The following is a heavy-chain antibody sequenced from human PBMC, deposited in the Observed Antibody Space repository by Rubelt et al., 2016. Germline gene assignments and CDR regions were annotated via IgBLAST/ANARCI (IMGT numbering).Heavy chain of an antibody. CDR2: IYHSGST. V-gene: IGHV4-4*02. Sequence: QVQLQESGPGLVKPSGTLSLTCAVSGGSIISSNWWSWVRQPPGKGLEWLGEIYHSGSTNNKPSLKSRDTIPVDNPKNQFPLELRSVTAADTAVYYCASSNDYVWGSPDSWGQGTLVTVSS. CDR1: GGSIISSNW. CDR3: ASSNDYVWGSPDS. J-gene: IGHJ4*02. D-gene: IGHD3-16*01.